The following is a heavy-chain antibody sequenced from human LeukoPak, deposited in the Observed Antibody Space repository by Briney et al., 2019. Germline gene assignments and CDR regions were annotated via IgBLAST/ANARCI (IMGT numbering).Heavy chain of an antibody. CDR2: ISSSSSYI. V-gene: IGHV3-21*01. CDR1: GFTFSSYS. CDR3: ARARGYSYGFDY. Sequence: GGSLRLSCAASGFTFSSYSMNWVRQAPGKGLEWVSSISSSSSYIYYADSVKGRFTISRDNAKNSLYLQMNSLRAEDTAVHYCARARGYSYGFDYWGQGTLVTVSS. J-gene: IGHJ4*02. D-gene: IGHD5-18*01.